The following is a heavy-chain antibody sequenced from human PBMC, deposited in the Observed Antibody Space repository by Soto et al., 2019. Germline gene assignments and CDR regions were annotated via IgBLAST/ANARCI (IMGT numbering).Heavy chain of an antibody. V-gene: IGHV4-39*01. CDR2: IYSTDNT. CDR3: ARHVTFSSWYEALYYYYGMDV. Sequence: SETLSLTCTVSGGSVSSNSYSWGWIRQSPGKGLEWIGTIYSTDNTYYNPSLLSRVTISVDTSKNQFSLKLSSVTAADTAVYYCARHVTFSSWYEALYYYYGMDVWGQGTTVTVSS. D-gene: IGHD6-13*01. CDR1: GGSVSSNSYS. J-gene: IGHJ6*02.